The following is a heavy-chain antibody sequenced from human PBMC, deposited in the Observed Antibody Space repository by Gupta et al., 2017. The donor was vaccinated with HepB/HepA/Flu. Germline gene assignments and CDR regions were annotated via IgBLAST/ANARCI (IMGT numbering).Heavy chain of an antibody. CDR3: AKRREQQLAKYYFDY. Sequence: EVQRLESGGGSVQPGGSVRLSCAASGFTFRASAMSWVRQAPGKGLDWVSSISGSAGTTYYADSVKGRFTISRDNSKDTLYLQMNSLKAEDTAVYYCAKRREQQLAKYYFDYWGQGTLVTVSS. CDR1: GFTFRASA. D-gene: IGHD6-13*01. V-gene: IGHV3-23*01. CDR2: ISGSAGTT. J-gene: IGHJ4*02.